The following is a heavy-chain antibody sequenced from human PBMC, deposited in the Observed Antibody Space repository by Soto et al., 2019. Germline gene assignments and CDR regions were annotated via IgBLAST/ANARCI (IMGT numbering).Heavy chain of an antibody. CDR3: ARDEGRDGYNTYYYYGMDV. Sequence: PGESLKISCAASGFTFSSYEMNWVRQAPGKGLEWVSYISSSGSTIYYADSVKGRFTISRGNAKNSLYLQMNRLGAEETAVYYCARDEGRDGYNTYYYYGMDVWGQGTTVTVSS. CDR1: GFTFSSYE. CDR2: ISSSGSTI. J-gene: IGHJ6*02. V-gene: IGHV3-48*03. D-gene: IGHD5-12*01.